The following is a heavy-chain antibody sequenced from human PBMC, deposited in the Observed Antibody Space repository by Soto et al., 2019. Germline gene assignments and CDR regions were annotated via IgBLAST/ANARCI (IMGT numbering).Heavy chain of an antibody. CDR3: ARIKTDYGGNSGFDY. V-gene: IGHV4-59*08. D-gene: IGHD4-17*01. CDR1: GGSISSYY. Sequence: PSETLSLTCTVSGGSISSYYWSWIRQPPGKGLEWIGYIYYSGSTNYNPSLKSRVTISVDTSKNQFSLKLSSVTAADTAVYYCARIKTDYGGNSGFDYWGQGTLVTVSS. CDR2: IYYSGST. J-gene: IGHJ4*02.